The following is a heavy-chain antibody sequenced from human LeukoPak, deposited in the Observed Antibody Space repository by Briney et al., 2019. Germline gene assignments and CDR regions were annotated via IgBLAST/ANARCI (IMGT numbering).Heavy chain of an antibody. CDR2: INHSGST. Sequence: KPSGTLSLTCAVSGGSTSSSNWWSWVRQPPGKGLEWIGEINHSGSTNYNPSLRSRVTISIDTSKNQFSLKLTSVTAADTAVYYCARLRARDAFDIWGQGTMVTVSS. J-gene: IGHJ3*02. CDR3: ARLRARDAFDI. V-gene: IGHV4-4*02. CDR1: GGSTSSSNW.